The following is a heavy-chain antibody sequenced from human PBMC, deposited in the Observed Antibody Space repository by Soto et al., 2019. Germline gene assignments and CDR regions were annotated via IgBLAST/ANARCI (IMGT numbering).Heavy chain of an antibody. Sequence: QITLKESGPPLVKPTQTLTLTCTFSGFSLSTRDVGVGWIRQPPGKALEWLALLYWDDDNRYSPSLRRRLTLTQDTSKNQVVLTMTNMDPVDTATYYCAHGSGWLFDYWGPGTLVTVSS. CDR2: LYWDDDN. CDR1: GFSLSTRDVG. D-gene: IGHD6-19*01. J-gene: IGHJ4*02. CDR3: AHGSGWLFDY. V-gene: IGHV2-5*02.